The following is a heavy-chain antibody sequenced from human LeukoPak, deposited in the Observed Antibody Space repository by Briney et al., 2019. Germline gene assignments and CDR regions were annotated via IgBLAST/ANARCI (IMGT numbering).Heavy chain of an antibody. D-gene: IGHD3-10*01. CDR3: TTDYYGSGSYYNTLLSLFDH. CDR2: IKSKTDGGTT. CDR1: GFTFSNAW. J-gene: IGHJ4*02. V-gene: IGHV3-15*01. Sequence: PGGSLRLSCAASGFTFSNAWMSWVRQAPGKGLEWVGRIKSKTDGGTTDYAAPVKGRFTISRDDSKNTLYLQMNSLKTEDTAVYYCTTDYYGSGSYYNTLLSLFDHWGQGTLVIVSS.